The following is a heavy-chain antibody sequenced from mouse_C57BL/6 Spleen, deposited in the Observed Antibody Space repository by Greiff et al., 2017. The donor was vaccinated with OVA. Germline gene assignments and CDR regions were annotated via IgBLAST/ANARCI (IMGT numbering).Heavy chain of an antibody. CDR2: IHPNSGST. CDR3: ARYYYGSSYRYCDV. CDR1: GYTFTSYW. V-gene: IGHV1-64*01. D-gene: IGHD1-1*01. Sequence: QVQLQQPGAELVKPGASVKLSCKASGYTFTSYWMHWVKQRPGQGLEWIGMIHPNSGSTNYNEKFKSKATLTVDKSSSTAYMQLSSLTSEDSAVYYCARYYYGSSYRYCDVWGTGTTVTVSS. J-gene: IGHJ1*03.